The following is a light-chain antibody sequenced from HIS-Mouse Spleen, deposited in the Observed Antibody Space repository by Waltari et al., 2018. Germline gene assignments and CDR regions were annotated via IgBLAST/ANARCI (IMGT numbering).Light chain of an antibody. CDR3: YSTDSSGNHRV. CDR1: ALPKKY. Sequence: SYELTQPPSVSVSPGQTARITCSGDALPKKYAYWYQQKSGQAPGLVIYEDSKRPSGITARLCGCSSGTMASLTISGAQVEDEADYYCYSTDSSGNHRVFGGGTKLTVL. J-gene: IGLJ2*01. CDR2: EDS. V-gene: IGLV3-10*01.